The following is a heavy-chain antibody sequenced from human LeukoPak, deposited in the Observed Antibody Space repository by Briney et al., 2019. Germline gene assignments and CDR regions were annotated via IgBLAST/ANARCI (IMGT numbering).Heavy chain of an antibody. J-gene: IGHJ4*02. Sequence: PGGSLRLSCAASGFTFSSYSMNWVRQAPGKGLEWVSYISSSGSTKYYADSVKGRFTISRDNAKNSLYLQMNSLRAEDTAVYYCAREDRNGLYRPFDSWGQGTLVTVSS. V-gene: IGHV3-48*04. CDR2: ISSSGSTK. CDR3: AREDRNGLYRPFDS. D-gene: IGHD5-24*01. CDR1: GFTFSSYS.